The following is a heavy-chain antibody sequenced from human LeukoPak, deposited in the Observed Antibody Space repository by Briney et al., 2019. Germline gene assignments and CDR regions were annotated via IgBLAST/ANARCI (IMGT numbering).Heavy chain of an antibody. J-gene: IGHJ4*02. CDR2: IKPDGTEK. D-gene: IGHD3-16*02. CDR1: GFTFTDSW. Sequence: GGSLRLSCAASGFTFTDSWMSWVRQPPGKGLEWVVNIKPDGTEKYYVDSLKGRFIVSRDNAKNSLYLQMSSLRAEDTAVYYCARVRYGNYFDYWGQGTLVTVSS. V-gene: IGHV3-7*04. CDR3: ARVRYGNYFDY.